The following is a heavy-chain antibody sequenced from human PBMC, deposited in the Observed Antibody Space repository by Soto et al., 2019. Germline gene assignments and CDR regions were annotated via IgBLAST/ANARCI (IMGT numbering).Heavy chain of an antibody. V-gene: IGHV3-48*01. J-gene: IGHJ4*02. CDR2: ISSSGSTI. CDR1: GFTFSSYS. D-gene: IGHD6-19*01. Sequence: EVQLVESGGGLVQPGGSLRLSCAASGFTFSSYSMNWVRQAPGKGLEWVSYISSSGSTIYYADSVKGRFTISRDNAKNSLYLQMHSLRGDDSAVYYCARGSGWYTLDYWGQGTLVTVSS. CDR3: ARGSGWYTLDY.